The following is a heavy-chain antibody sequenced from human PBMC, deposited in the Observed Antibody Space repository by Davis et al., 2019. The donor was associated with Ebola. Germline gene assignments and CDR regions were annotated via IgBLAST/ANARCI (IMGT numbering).Heavy chain of an antibody. CDR2: ISISGSTI. Sequence: PGGSLRLSCAGSGFTFSDSYMSWIRQAPGKGLEWLSYISISGSTIYYADSVKGRFTISRDSAKNSLYLQMNSLRAEDTAVYYCATGGKAVRWFQYWGQGTLVTVSS. D-gene: IGHD4-17*01. CDR1: GFTFSDSY. J-gene: IGHJ1*01. V-gene: IGHV3-11*04. CDR3: ATGGKAVRWFQY.